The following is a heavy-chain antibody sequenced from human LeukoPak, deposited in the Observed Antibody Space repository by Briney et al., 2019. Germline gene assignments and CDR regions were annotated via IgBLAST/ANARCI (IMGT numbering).Heavy chain of an antibody. J-gene: IGHJ5*02. Sequence: ASVKVSCKASGYTFTSYAMHWVRQAPGQRLEWMGWINAGNGNTKYSQKFQGRVTITRDTSASTAYMELSSLRSEDTAVYYCARGPYGSGSYYVCNWFDPWGQGTLVTVSS. V-gene: IGHV1-3*01. CDR3: ARGPYGSGSYYVCNWFDP. CDR1: GYTFTSYA. CDR2: INAGNGNT. D-gene: IGHD3-10*01.